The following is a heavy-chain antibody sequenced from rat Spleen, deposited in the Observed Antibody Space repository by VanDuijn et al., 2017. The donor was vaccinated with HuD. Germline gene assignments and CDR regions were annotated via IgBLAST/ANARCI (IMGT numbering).Heavy chain of an antibody. CDR3: ARHSVPGYKADNWFAY. J-gene: IGHJ3*01. D-gene: IGHD1-4*01. Sequence: EVQLVESGGGLVQPGRSLKLSCAASGFTFNNYDMAWVRQTPTKGLEWVASISTGGGNTYYRDSVKGRFTISRNNAKNTQYLQMDSLRSEDTATYYCARHSVPGYKADNWFAYWGQGTLVTVSS. V-gene: IGHV5S14*01. CDR1: GFTFNNYD. CDR2: ISTGGGNT.